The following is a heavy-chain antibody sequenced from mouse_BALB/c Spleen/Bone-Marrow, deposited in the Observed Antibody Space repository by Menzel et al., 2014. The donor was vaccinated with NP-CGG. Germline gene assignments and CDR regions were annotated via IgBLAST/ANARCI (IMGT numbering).Heavy chain of an antibody. CDR1: GYSFTGYN. CDR2: IDPYYGGT. Sequence: EVQLQQSGPELEKPGASEKISCKASGYSFTGYNMNWVKQSNGESLEWIGNIDPYYGGTSFNQKFKGKATLTVDKSSSTAYMQLKSLTSEDSAVYYCARGYGNSYIYYFDYWGQGTALTVSS. J-gene: IGHJ2*01. V-gene: IGHV1-39*01. CDR3: ARGYGNSYIYYFDY. D-gene: IGHD1-1*01.